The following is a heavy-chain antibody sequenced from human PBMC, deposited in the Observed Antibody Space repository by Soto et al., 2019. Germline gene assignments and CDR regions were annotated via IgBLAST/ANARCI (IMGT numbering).Heavy chain of an antibody. Sequence: SETLSLTCAVYGGSFSGCYWSWIRQPPGKGLEWIGEINHSGSTNYNPSLKSRVTISVDTSKNQFSLKLSSVTAADTAVYYCARERYDFWSGLSDYWGQGTLVTVSS. CDR2: INHSGST. V-gene: IGHV4-34*01. J-gene: IGHJ4*02. D-gene: IGHD3-3*01. CDR1: GGSFSGCY. CDR3: ARERYDFWSGLSDY.